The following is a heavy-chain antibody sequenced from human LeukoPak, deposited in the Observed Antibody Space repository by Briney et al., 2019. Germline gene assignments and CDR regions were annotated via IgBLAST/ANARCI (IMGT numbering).Heavy chain of an antibody. CDR2: INPNSGGT. V-gene: IGHV1-2*02. J-gene: IGHJ4*02. CDR3: ARGGHIVVVTADTYFDY. CDR1: GYTFTGYY. Sequence: GASVKVSCKASGYTFTGYYMHWVRQAPGQGLEWMGWINPNSGGTNYAQKFQGRVTMTRDTSISTAYMELSRLRSDDTAVYYCARGGHIVVVTADTYFDYWGQGTLVTVSS. D-gene: IGHD2-21*02.